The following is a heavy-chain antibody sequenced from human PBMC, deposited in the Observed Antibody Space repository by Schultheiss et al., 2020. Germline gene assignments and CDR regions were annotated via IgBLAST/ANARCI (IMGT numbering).Heavy chain of an antibody. Sequence: GGSLRLSCAASGFTFSSYSMNWVRQAPGKGLEWVSYISSSSSTIYYADSVKGRFTISRDNAKNSLYLQMNSLRDEDTAVYYCARDWGRRQLGVYYYYYGMDVWGQGTTVTGSS. J-gene: IGHJ6*02. D-gene: IGHD3-16*01. CDR1: GFTFSSYS. CDR3: ARDWGRRQLGVYYYYYGMDV. CDR2: ISSSSSTI. V-gene: IGHV3-48*02.